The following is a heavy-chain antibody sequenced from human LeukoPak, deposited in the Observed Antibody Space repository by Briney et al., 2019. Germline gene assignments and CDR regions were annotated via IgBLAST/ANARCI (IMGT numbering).Heavy chain of an antibody. Sequence: GGSLRLSCAASGFTFTDSYMSWIRQAPGKGLEWVSYIGSSGSPKYYADSVKGRFTISRDNAKNSLYLQMDSLRAEDTAVYYCAELGITMIGGVWGKGTTVTISS. D-gene: IGHD3-10*02. J-gene: IGHJ6*04. V-gene: IGHV3-11*04. CDR2: IGSSGSPK. CDR1: GFTFTDSY. CDR3: AELGITMIGGV.